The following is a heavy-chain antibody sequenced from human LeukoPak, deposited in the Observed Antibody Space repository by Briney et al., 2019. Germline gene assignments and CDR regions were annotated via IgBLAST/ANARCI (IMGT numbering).Heavy chain of an antibody. D-gene: IGHD1-26*01. V-gene: IGHV3-33*06. CDR2: IWYDGSNK. Sequence: GGSLRLSCAASGFTFSSYGMRWVSQAPGKGLEWVAVIWYDGSNKYYADSVKGRFTISRDNSKNTLYLQMNSLRAEDTAVYYCAKDRYTGSHNWFDPWGQGTLVTVSS. J-gene: IGHJ5*02. CDR1: GFTFSSYG. CDR3: AKDRYTGSHNWFDP.